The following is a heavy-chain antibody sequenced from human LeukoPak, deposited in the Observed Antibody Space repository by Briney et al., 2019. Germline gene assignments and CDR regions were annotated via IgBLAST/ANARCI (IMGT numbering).Heavy chain of an antibody. D-gene: IGHD5-12*01. CDR3: ARVLRGYSGYDYYFDY. J-gene: IGHJ4*02. CDR1: GGSVSSGSYY. V-gene: IGHV4-61*01. CDR2: IYYSGST. Sequence: SETLSLTCTVSGGSVSSGSYYWSWIRKPPGKGLEWIGYIYYSGSTNYNPSLKSRVTISVDTSKSQFSLKLSSVTAADTAVYYCARVLRGYSGYDYYFDYWGQGTLVTVSS.